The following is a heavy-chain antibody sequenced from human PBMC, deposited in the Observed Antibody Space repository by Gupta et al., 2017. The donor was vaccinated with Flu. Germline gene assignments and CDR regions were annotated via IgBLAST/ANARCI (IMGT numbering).Heavy chain of an antibody. V-gene: IGHV4-59*01. Sequence: YSGSTNYNPSLKSRVTISVDTSKNQFSLKLSSVTAADTAVYYCARINWNYDFDYWGQGTLVTVSS. CDR3: ARINWNYDFDY. D-gene: IGHD1-7*01. J-gene: IGHJ4*02. CDR2: YSGST.